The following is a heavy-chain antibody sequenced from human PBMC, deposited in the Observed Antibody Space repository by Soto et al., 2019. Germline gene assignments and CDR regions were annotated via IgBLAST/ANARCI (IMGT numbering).Heavy chain of an antibody. CDR3: VSQRTSVLTQAYFDY. D-gene: IGHD2-8*01. J-gene: IGHJ4*02. CDR2: VYYRGRS. CDR1: GGSVGNSNYY. V-gene: IGHV4-39*02. Sequence: PSETLSLTCTVSGGSVGNSNYYWGWIRQSPGKGLEWIGSVYYRGRSYSKSSAKSRVTISVDTSKNHFSLNLNSVTASDTAVYFCVSQRTSVLTQAYFDYWGPGALVTVSS.